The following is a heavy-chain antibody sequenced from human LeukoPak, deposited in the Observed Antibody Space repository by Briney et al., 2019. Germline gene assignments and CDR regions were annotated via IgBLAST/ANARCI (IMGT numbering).Heavy chain of an antibody. CDR1: GYSISSDYY. D-gene: IGHD3-22*01. J-gene: IGHJ4*02. Sequence: SETLSLTCAVSGYSISSDYYWGWIRPPPGKGLEWIGNIYQSGSTSYNPSLKSRVTISVDTSNTQFSLKLSSVTAADTAVYYCARNGSSGYMDSWGQGTLVTVSS. V-gene: IGHV4-38-2*01. CDR2: IYQSGST. CDR3: ARNGSSGYMDS.